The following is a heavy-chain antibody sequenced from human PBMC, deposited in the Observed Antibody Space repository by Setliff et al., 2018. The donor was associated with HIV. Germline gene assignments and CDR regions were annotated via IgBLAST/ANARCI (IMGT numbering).Heavy chain of an antibody. CDR3: ATIWMRGAYFDY. Sequence: GGSLRLSCVASRFSLFRDYGMHWVRQAPGKGLEWVAFIRFDGSYKYYADSVEGRFTISRDNSKNTVFLQMSSLRVEDTAVYYCATIWMRGAYFDYWGQGTLVTVSS. D-gene: IGHD3-3*01. CDR1: RFSLFRDYG. V-gene: IGHV3-30*02. J-gene: IGHJ4*02. CDR2: IRFDGSYK.